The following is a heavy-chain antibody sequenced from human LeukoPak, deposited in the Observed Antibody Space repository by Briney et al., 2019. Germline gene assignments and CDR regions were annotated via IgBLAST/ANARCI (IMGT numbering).Heavy chain of an antibody. CDR3: ARDPGPGVNYNWFDP. J-gene: IGHJ5*02. CDR2: ISSSSSYI. CDR1: GFTFSSDS. D-gene: IGHD1-14*01. Sequence: GGSLRLSCAASGFTFSSDSMNWVRQAPGKGLEWVSSISSSSSYIYYADSVKGRFTISRDNAKNSLYLQMNSLRAEDTAVYYCARDPGPGVNYNWFDPWGQGTLVTVSS. V-gene: IGHV3-21*01.